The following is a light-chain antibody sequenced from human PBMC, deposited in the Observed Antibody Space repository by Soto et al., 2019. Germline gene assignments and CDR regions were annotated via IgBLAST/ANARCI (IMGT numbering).Light chain of an antibody. CDR2: DVT. CDR3: SSYTSSSTHV. Sequence: QSALTQPASVSGSPGQSITISCTGTSSDVGGYNFVSWYQQHPGKVPKLLIYDVTSRPSGISDRFSGSKSGNTASLTISGPQTEDEGDYYCSSYTSSSTHVFASGTKVTVL. CDR1: SSDVGGYNF. J-gene: IGLJ1*01. V-gene: IGLV2-14*03.